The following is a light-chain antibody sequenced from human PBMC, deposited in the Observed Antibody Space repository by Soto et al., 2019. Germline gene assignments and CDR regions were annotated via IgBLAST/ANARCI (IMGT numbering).Light chain of an antibody. V-gene: IGLV2-14*01. CDR2: EVG. Sequence: QSALTQPASVSGSPGQSITISCTGTRSDVGGYNYVSWYQQHPGKAPKLIIYEVGNRPSGVSNRFSGSKSGNTASLTISGLQAEDEADYYGSSYTRRSSPSVCGTGINVTVL. CDR3: SSYTRRSSPSV. J-gene: IGLJ1*01. CDR1: RSDVGGYNY.